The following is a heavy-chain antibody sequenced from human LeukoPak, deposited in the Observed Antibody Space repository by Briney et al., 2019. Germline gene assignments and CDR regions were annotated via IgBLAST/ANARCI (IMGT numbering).Heavy chain of an antibody. V-gene: IGHV3-74*01. J-gene: IGHJ4*02. CDR3: ARGAPDGYSSGWYGGGYYFDY. CDR2: LASDESNK. D-gene: IGHD6-19*01. CDR1: GLTISDSW. Sequence: PGGSLRLSCAASGLTISDSWIHWVRQAPGKGLMWVSRLASDESNKIYADSVKGRFTISRDNAKNTLYLQMNSLRAEDTAVYYCARGAPDGYSSGWYGGGYYFDYWGQGTLVTVSS.